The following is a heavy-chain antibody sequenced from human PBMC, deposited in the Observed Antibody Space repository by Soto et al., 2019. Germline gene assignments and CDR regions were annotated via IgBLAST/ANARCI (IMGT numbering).Heavy chain of an antibody. J-gene: IGHJ5*02. CDR1: GGSISSYY. V-gene: IGHV4-59*01. CDR3: ARWERLNWFDP. CDR2: IYHSGST. D-gene: IGHD1-1*01. Sequence: PSETLSLTCTVSGGSISSYYWSWIRQPPGKGLEWIGYIYHSGSTYYNPSLKSRVTISVDTSKNQFSLKLSSVTAADTAVYYCARWERLNWFDPWGQGTTVTVSS.